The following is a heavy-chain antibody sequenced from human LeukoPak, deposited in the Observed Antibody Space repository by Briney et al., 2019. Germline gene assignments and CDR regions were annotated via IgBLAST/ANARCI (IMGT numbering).Heavy chain of an antibody. J-gene: IGHJ4*02. CDR1: GFTFSSYG. CDR2: ISYDGSNK. V-gene: IGHV3-30*18. CDR3: AKDLLYGVDY. Sequence: RGSLRLSCAASGFTFSSYGMHWVRQAPGKGLEWVSVISYDGSNKYYADSVKGRFTISRDNSKNTLYLQMNSLRAEDTAVYYCAKDLLYGVDYWGQGTLVTVSS. D-gene: IGHD2/OR15-2a*01.